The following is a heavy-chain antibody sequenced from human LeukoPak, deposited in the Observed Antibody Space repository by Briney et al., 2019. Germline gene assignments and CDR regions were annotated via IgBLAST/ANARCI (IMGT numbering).Heavy chain of an antibody. D-gene: IGHD6-13*01. V-gene: IGHV1-46*01. CDR3: ARDRVPNVESAASDY. CDR2: VNPSGGST. J-gene: IGHJ4*02. Sequence: GASVKVSCKASGHTFTTYYIHWVRQAPGQGLEWMGIVNPSGGSTSYAQRFQGRVTMTRDTSTNTVYMELSSLRSEDTAVYFCARDRVPNVESAASDYWGQGTLVTVSS. CDR1: GHTFTTYY.